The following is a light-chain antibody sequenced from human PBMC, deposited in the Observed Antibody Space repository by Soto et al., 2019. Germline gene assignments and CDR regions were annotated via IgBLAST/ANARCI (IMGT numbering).Light chain of an antibody. V-gene: IGLV2-14*01. J-gene: IGLJ1*01. Sequence: QSVLTQPASVSGSPGQSNTISCTGTSSDVGGYDYVSWYQQLPHKAPKLMLYEVSNRPSGVSSRFSGSKSGNTASLTISGLQAEDEADYYCSSFTSSDTLVFGTGTKVTVL. CDR3: SSFTSSDTLV. CDR2: EVS. CDR1: SSDVGGYDY.